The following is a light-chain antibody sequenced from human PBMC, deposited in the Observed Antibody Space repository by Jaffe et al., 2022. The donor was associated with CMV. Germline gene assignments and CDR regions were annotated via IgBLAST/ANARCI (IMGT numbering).Light chain of an antibody. Sequence: DIQMTQSPSTLSASVGDRVTITCRASESSNNWVAWYQQKSGKAPKVLIHTTSNLESGVPSRFSGSGSGTEFTLTISSLQPDDFATYYCQHYNSYSWTFGQGTRVEIK. V-gene: IGKV1-5*03. CDR1: ESSNNW. J-gene: IGKJ1*01. CDR2: TTS. CDR3: QHYNSYSWT.